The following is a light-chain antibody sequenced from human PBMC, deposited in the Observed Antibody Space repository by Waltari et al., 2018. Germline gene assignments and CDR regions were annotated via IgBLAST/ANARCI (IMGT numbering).Light chain of an antibody. V-gene: IGLV3-19*01. CDR1: SLRRNY. CDR2: GNN. CDR3: HSRDASGVGGS. J-gene: IGLJ2*01. Sequence: SSELTQDPTVSVAMGQTVRITCQGDSLRRNYASWYQQRPGQAPILVFSGNNNRPSGVPDRFSGSSSDNTAVLTITGAQAEDEASYYCHSRDASGVGGSFGGGTKLTVL.